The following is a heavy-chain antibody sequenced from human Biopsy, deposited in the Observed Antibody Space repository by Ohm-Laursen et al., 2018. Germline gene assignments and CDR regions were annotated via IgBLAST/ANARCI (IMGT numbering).Heavy chain of an antibody. Sequence: GASVKVSCKASGFTFSSSAVQWVRQARGQRLEWIGWIVVGSGHTNYAQKFQERVTITRDMSTSTAYMELTSLRSEDTAVYYCAATSTLYYYYFYGMDVWGQGTTVTVSS. CDR2: IVVGSGHT. CDR3: AATSTLYYYYFYGMDV. CDR1: GFTFSSSA. V-gene: IGHV1-58*01. J-gene: IGHJ6*02.